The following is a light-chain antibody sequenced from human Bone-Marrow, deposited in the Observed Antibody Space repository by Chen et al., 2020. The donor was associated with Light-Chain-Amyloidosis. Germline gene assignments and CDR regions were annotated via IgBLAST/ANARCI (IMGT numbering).Light chain of an antibody. CDR2: DVR. V-gene: IGLV3-21*02. CDR1: NIGSTS. Sequence: SYVLTQPSSVSVAPGQTATIACGGNNIGSTSVHWYQQTPGQAPLLDVYDVRDRPSGIPERLSGSNSGNAATLTISRIEAGDEADDYCQVWDRSSDRPVFGGGTKLTVL. CDR3: QVWDRSSDRPV. J-gene: IGLJ3*02.